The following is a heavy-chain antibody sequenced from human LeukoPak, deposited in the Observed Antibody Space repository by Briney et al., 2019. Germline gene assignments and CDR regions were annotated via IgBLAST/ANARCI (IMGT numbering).Heavy chain of an antibody. CDR1: GGSISSYY. CDR3: ARDRQQLVRWANYYYMDV. CDR2: IYTSGST. D-gene: IGHD6-13*01. V-gene: IGHV4-4*07. Sequence: SETLSLTCTISGGSISSYYWSWIRQPAGKGLEWIGRIYTSGSTNYNPSLKSRVTMSVDTSKNQFSLKLSSVTAADTAVYYCARDRQQLVRWANYYYMDVWGKGTTVTVSS. J-gene: IGHJ6*03.